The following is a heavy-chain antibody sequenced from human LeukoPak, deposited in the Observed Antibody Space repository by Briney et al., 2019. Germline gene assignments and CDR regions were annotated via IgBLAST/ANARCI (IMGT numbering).Heavy chain of an antibody. CDR1: GFSFSSYG. V-gene: IGHV3-30*18. D-gene: IGHD2-2*01. CDR2: ISFDGSNK. CDR3: AKYSRYCSTTSCLFYYYYYGMDV. J-gene: IGHJ6*02. Sequence: GGSLRLSCAASGFSFSSYGMHWVRQAPGKGLEWVAFISFDGSNKYYADSVKGRFTISRDNSKNTLYLQMNSLRPEDTAVYYCAKYSRYCSTTSCLFYYYYYGMDVWGQGTTVTVSS.